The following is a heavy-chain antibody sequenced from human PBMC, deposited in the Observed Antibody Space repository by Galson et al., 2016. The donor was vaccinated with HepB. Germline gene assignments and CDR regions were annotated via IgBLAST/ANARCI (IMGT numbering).Heavy chain of an antibody. CDR1: GFTFSTYA. CDR2: ISNIGSTT. J-gene: IGHJ4*02. CDR3: AKEFVATGGVVGDY. Sequence: LRLSCAASGFTFSTYAMSWVRQAPGKGLEWVSAISNIGSTTYYADPVKGRFTIYRDNSKNTLYLQMNSLRVEDTALYYCAKEFVATGGVVGDYWGQGTLVTVSS. V-gene: IGHV3-23*01. D-gene: IGHD2-8*02.